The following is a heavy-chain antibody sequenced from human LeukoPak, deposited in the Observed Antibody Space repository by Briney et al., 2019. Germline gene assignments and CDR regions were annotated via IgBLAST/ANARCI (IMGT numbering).Heavy chain of an antibody. CDR1: RFTFSSYW. D-gene: IGHD4-17*01. J-gene: IGHJ4*02. Sequence: GGSLRLSCAASRFTFSSYWMHWVRQAPGKGLVWVSRINSDGSSTSYADSVKGRFTISRDNAKNTLYLQMNSLRAEDTAVYYCARAATVTTTGLDYWGQGTLVTVSS. CDR3: ARAATVTTTGLDY. V-gene: IGHV3-74*01. CDR2: INSDGSST.